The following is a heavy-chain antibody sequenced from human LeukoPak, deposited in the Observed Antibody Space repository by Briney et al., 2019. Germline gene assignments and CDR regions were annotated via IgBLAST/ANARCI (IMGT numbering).Heavy chain of an antibody. CDR3: AREGYCSGGICSFDY. CDR2: IKQDGREK. CDR1: RFTFSNYW. D-gene: IGHD2-15*01. V-gene: IGHV3-7*01. J-gene: IGHJ4*02. Sequence: GGSLRLSCAASRFTFSNYWMNWVRQAPGKGLEWVAKIKQDGREKYYVDSVKGRFTISRDNAKNAVYLQMNSLRGEDTAIYYCAREGYCSGGICSFDYWGQGTLVTVSS.